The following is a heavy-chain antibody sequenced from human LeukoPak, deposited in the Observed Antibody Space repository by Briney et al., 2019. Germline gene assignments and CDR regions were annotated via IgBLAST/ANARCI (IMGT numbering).Heavy chain of an antibody. Sequence: AASVKVSCKASGYTFTGYYMHWVRQAPGQGLEWMGWINPNSGGTNYAQKFQGRVTMTRDTSISTAYMELSRLRSDDTAVYYCARELGSITFGGVIAGPDYWGQGTLVTVSS. CDR1: GYTFTGYY. V-gene: IGHV1-2*02. D-gene: IGHD3-16*02. J-gene: IGHJ4*02. CDR2: INPNSGGT. CDR3: ARELGSITFGGVIAGPDY.